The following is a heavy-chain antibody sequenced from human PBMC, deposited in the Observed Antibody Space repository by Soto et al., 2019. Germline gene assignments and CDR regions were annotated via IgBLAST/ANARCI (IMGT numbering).Heavy chain of an antibody. V-gene: IGHV4-59*01. Sequence: SENLSLTCTVSGDSIIRDFWGWIRQPPGKGLEWIGYIYYSGTTNYNPSLKSRVTISLDMSKNQFSLTLTSVTAADTAVYYCVRDRDDAFDVWGQGTMVT. J-gene: IGHJ3*01. CDR3: VRDRDDAFDV. CDR2: IYYSGTT. CDR1: GDSIIRDF.